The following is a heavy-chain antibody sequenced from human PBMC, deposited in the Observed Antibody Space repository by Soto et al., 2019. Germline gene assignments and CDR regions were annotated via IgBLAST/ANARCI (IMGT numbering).Heavy chain of an antibody. Sequence: SETLSLTCTVSGGSISSSSYYWGWIRQPPGKGLEWIGSIYYSGSTYYNPSLKSRVTIPVDTSKNQFSLKLSSVTAADTAVYYGVRWSGTDWNPRFYYFDYWGQGTLVTVSS. CDR2: IYYSGST. J-gene: IGHJ4*02. D-gene: IGHD1-1*01. V-gene: IGHV4-39*01. CDR3: VRWSGTDWNPRFYYFDY. CDR1: GGSISSSSYY.